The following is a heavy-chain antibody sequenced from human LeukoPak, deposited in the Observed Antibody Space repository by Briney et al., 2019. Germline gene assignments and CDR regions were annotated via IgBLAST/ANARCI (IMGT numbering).Heavy chain of an antibody. V-gene: IGHV3-66*01. CDR1: GFTVSTNY. CDR3: ARSYDILAGAFDY. CDR2: IYSGGST. J-gene: IGHJ4*02. D-gene: IGHD3-9*01. Sequence: GGSLRLSCAASGFTVSTNYMSWVRQAPGKGLEWGSVIYSGGSTYYADSVKGRFTISRDNSNNTLYLQMNSLRAEDTAVYYCARSYDILAGAFDYWGQGTLVTVSS.